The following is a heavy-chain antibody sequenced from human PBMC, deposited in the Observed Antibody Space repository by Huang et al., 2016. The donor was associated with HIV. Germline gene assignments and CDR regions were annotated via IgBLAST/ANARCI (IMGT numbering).Heavy chain of an antibody. CDR1: GYTFTNFD. CDR3: ARTDYYDSSTYSNWFDP. V-gene: IGHV1-8*01. Sequence: QVQLVQSGAEVKKPGASVKVSCKASGYTFTNFDINWVRQAAGQGLEWVGWMNPNSGNAGYAQKFQGRVTLTRNTYISTAYMELSSLRSEDTSVYYCARTDYYDSSTYSNWFDPWGQGTLVTVSS. J-gene: IGHJ5*02. D-gene: IGHD3-22*01. CDR2: MNPNSGNA.